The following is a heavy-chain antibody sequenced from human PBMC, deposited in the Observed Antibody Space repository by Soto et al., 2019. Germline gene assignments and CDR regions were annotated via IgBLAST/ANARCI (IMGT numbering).Heavy chain of an antibody. Sequence: SETLSLTCTVSGGSISSYYWSWIRQPPGKGLEWIGYIYYSGSTNYNPSLKSRVTMSVDTSENQFSLKLSSVTAADTAVYYCARGQSSSWYFVPVYFDYWGQGTLVTFSS. D-gene: IGHD6-13*01. CDR3: ARGQSSSWYFVPVYFDY. CDR1: GGSISSYY. CDR2: IYYSGST. J-gene: IGHJ4*02. V-gene: IGHV4-59*01.